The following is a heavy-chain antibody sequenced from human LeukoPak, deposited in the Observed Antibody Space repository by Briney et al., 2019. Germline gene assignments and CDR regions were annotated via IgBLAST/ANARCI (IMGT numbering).Heavy chain of an antibody. J-gene: IGHJ4*02. V-gene: IGHV1-2*06. Sequence: GASVKVSCKASGYTFTAYYMHWVRQAPGQGLEWMGRINPNSGDTNYAQKFQGRVTITRDTSISTAYMELSRLRSDDTAVYYCARDLSGSNVYWGQGTLVTVSS. CDR1: GYTFTAYY. CDR3: ARDLSGSNVY. CDR2: INPNSGDT. D-gene: IGHD1-26*01.